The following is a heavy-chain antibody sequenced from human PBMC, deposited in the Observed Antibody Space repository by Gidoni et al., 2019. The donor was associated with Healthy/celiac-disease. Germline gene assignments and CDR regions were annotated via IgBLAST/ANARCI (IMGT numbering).Heavy chain of an antibody. J-gene: IGHJ4*02. CDR1: GYTFTGYY. CDR3: GRGGGGVSYSSGWYVG. Sequence: QVQLVQSGAEVKKPGASVKVSCKASGYTFTGYYMHWVRQAPGQGLEWMGWINPKGGVKIYEQNFRGRVPRPGNSPNSTANRGLSRGILEDRPWYSCGRGGGGVSYSSGWYVGWGQGTLVTVSS. CDR2: INPKGGVK. V-gene: IGHV1-2*02. D-gene: IGHD6-19*01.